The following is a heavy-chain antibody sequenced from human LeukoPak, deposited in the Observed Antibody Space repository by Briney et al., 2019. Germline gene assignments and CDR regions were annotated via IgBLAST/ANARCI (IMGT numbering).Heavy chain of an antibody. CDR2: IYHSGST. D-gene: IGHD6-13*01. CDR3: ARGVTYSSSWYDWFDP. CDR1: GGSISSGGYY. V-gene: IGHV4-30-2*01. Sequence: PSQTLSLTCTVSGGSISSGGYYWSWIRQPPGKGLEWIGYIYHSGSTYYNPSLKSRVTISVDRSKNQFSLKLSSVTAADTAVYYCARGVTYSSSWYDWFDPWGQGTLVTVSS. J-gene: IGHJ5*02.